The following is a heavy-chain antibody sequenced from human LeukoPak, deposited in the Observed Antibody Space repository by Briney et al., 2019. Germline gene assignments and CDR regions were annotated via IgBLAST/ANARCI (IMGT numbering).Heavy chain of an antibody. V-gene: IGHV3-30*03. Sequence: GGSLRLSCGASGFTFSRFGMHWVRQAPGKGLEWVAVISYDGSKKYYADSVKGRLTISRDESKSTLFLQMNSLRPEDTAVYYCAREWNSGYDDAFDIWSQGTMVTVSP. D-gene: IGHD5-12*01. CDR3: AREWNSGYDDAFDI. CDR1: GFTFSRFG. CDR2: ISYDGSKK. J-gene: IGHJ3*02.